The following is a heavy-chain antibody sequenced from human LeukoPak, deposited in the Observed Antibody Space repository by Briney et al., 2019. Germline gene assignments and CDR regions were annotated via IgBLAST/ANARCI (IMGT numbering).Heavy chain of an antibody. CDR2: INHSGST. J-gene: IGHJ5*02. CDR1: GGSFSGYY. Sequence: SETLSLTCAVYGGSFSGYYWSWIRQPPGKGLEWIGEINHSGSTNYNPSLKSRVTISVDTSKNQFSLKLSSVTAADTAVYYCARDSVVPAAIWFDPWGQGTLVTVSS. V-gene: IGHV4-34*01. D-gene: IGHD2-2*01. CDR3: ARDSVVPAAIWFDP.